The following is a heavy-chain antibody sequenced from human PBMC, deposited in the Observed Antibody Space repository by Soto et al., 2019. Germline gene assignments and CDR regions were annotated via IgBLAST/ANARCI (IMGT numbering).Heavy chain of an antibody. D-gene: IGHD6-13*01. CDR3: ARVYAAGTLYYYGMEV. Sequence: QVQLVESGGGVVQPGRSLRLFCAASGFTFSSYAMHWVRQAPGKGLEWVAVISYDGSNKYYADSVKGRFTISRDNSKNTLYLQMHSLRAEDTAVYYCARVYAAGTLYYYGMEVWGQGTTVTVSS. V-gene: IGHV3-30-3*01. J-gene: IGHJ6*02. CDR2: ISYDGSNK. CDR1: GFTFSSYA.